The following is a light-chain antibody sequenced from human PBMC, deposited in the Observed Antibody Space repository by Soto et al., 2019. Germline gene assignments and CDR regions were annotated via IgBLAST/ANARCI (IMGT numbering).Light chain of an antibody. CDR3: QQYDRWPVT. Sequence: EVVMTQSPATLSVSPGERVTFSCRASQSVTTNLAWYQHKPGQSPRLLISDASTGASGIPPTFSGSGSGTEFTLTIDRLQSADFAVYYCQQYDRWPVTFGGGTKVDIK. J-gene: IGKJ4*01. V-gene: IGKV3-15*01. CDR1: QSVTTN. CDR2: DAS.